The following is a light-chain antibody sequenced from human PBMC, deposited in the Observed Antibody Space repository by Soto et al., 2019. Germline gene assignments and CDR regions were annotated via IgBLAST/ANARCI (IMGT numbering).Light chain of an antibody. V-gene: IGKV3-20*01. Sequence: IVLTQSPGTLSLSPGERATLSCRASQSVTTQLVWYQQKPGQAPRLIIHGAASRTTGVPDRSTGSGSGTYFTLSISRLAPEDFAVYYCQQYGGSTRTFGQGTKVEIK. CDR3: QQYGGSTRT. CDR2: GAA. CDR1: QSVTTQ. J-gene: IGKJ1*01.